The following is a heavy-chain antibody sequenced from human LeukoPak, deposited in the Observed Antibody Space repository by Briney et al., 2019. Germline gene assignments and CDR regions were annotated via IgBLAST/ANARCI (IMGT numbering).Heavy chain of an antibody. CDR1: GYSFTTYW. V-gene: IGHV5-10-1*01. CDR2: IDPSDSYT. J-gene: IGHJ4*02. Sequence: GESLRISCKGSGYSFTTYWISWVRQMPGKGLEWMGRIDPSDSYTNYSPSFQGHVTISADKSISTAYLQWSSLKASDSAMYYSARHYGSLFDYWGQGTLVTVSS. CDR3: ARHYGSLFDY. D-gene: IGHD3-10*01.